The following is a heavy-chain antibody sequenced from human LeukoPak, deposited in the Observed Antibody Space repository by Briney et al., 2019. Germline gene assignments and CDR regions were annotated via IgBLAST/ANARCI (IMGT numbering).Heavy chain of an antibody. D-gene: IGHD6-13*01. CDR1: GFTFSSYS. Sequence: PGGSLRLSCAASGFTFSSYSMNWVRQAPGKGLEWVSSISSSSSYIYYADSVKGRFTISRDNAKSSLYLQMNSLRAEDTAVYYCARDYSSPARGNAFDIWGQGTMVTVSS. CDR2: ISSSSSYI. J-gene: IGHJ3*02. CDR3: ARDYSSPARGNAFDI. V-gene: IGHV3-21*01.